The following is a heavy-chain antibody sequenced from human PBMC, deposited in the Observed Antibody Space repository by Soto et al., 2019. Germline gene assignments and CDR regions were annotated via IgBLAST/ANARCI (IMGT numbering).Heavy chain of an antibody. V-gene: IGHV4-59*01. Sequence: SETLSLTCTVSGGSISSYYWSWIRQPPGKGLEWIGYIYYSGSTNYNPSLKSRVTISVDTSKNQFSLKLSSVTAADTAVYYCARDKISYRGSWFDPWGQGTLVIVSS. J-gene: IGHJ5*02. D-gene: IGHD1-26*01. CDR3: ARDKISYRGSWFDP. CDR2: IYYSGST. CDR1: GGSISSYY.